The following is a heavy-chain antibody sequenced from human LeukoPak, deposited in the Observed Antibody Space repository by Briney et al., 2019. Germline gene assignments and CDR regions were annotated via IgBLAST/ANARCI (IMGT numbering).Heavy chain of an antibody. CDR3: ASRVGSGYYRDY. CDR2: IYSSGST. J-gene: IGHJ4*02. D-gene: IGHD3-22*01. V-gene: IGHV4-59*01. Sequence: SETLSLTCSVSGGSISSYFWSWIRQPPGKGLEWIGHIYSSGSTNYNPSLKSRVTISVDTSKNQFSLKLSSVTAADTAVYYCASRVGSGYYRDYWGQGTLVTVSS. CDR1: GGSISSYF.